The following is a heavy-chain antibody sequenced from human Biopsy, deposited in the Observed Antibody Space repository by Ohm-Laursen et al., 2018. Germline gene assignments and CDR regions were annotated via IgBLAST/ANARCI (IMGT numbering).Heavy chain of an antibody. CDR2: ITSGGSTT. V-gene: IGHV3-11*01. CDR1: GFTFSDYY. Sequence: LRLSCTASGFTFSDYYMSWIRQAPGKGLEWVSYITSGGSTTDYADSVKGRFTISRDNAKSSLFLQMNGLRAEDTAVYYCARDVEGFYSYAMDVWGQGTTVTVSS. D-gene: IGHD5-24*01. J-gene: IGHJ6*02. CDR3: ARDVEGFYSYAMDV.